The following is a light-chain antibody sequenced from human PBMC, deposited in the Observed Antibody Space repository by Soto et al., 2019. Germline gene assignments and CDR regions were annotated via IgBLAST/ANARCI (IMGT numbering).Light chain of an antibody. CDR1: SSTVGGYNY. CDR2: DVS. CDR3: SSYTSSSTLLYV. V-gene: IGLV2-14*01. Sequence: QSVLTQPASVSGSPGQSITISSTGTSSTVGGYNYVPWYQQHPGKAPKLMIYDVSNRPSGVSNRFSGSKSGNTASLTISGLQAEDEADYYCSSYTSSSTLLYVFGTGTKVTVL. J-gene: IGLJ1*01.